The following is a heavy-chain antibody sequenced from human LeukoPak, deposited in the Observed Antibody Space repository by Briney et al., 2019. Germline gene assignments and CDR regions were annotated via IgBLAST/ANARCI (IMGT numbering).Heavy chain of an antibody. V-gene: IGHV3-30-3*01. J-gene: IGHJ6*02. CDR2: ISYDGGNK. D-gene: IGHD6-13*01. CDR1: GFTFVNYA. CDR3: ARGPLAAASSGLDF. Sequence: GSLRLSVAAAGFTFVNYAMHWVRQAPGKGLEWVAVISYDGGNKYYADSLKGRFTISRDNSKNTLYLQMNSLRAEDTAVYYWARGPLAAASSGLDFWGQGTTVTVSS.